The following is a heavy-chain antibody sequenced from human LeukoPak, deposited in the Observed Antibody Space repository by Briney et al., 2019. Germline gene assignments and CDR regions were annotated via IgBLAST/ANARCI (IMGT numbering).Heavy chain of an antibody. J-gene: IGHJ3*02. CDR3: ARGNVLRYFDWSPQRYAFDI. CDR2: MNPNSGNT. CDR1: GYTFTSYD. Sequence: ASVKVSCKASGYTFTSYDINWVRQATGQGLEWMGWMNPNSGNTGYAQKFQGRVTMTRNTSISTAYMELSSLRSEDTAVYYCARGNVLRYFDWSPQRYAFDIWGQGTMVTVSS. V-gene: IGHV1-8*01. D-gene: IGHD3-9*01.